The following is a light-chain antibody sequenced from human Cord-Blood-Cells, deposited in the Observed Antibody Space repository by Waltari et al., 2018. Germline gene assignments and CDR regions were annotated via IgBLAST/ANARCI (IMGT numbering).Light chain of an antibody. J-gene: IGKJ4*01. V-gene: IGKV1-6*01. CDR1: QGIRND. CDR2: AAS. Sequence: AIQMTQSPSSLSASVGDRVTITCRASQGIRNDLGWYQQKPGKAPKLLIYAASSLPSGVPSRFSGSGSGTDFTLTISSLQPEDFATYYCLQDYNYPRFGGGTKVEIK. CDR3: LQDYNYPR.